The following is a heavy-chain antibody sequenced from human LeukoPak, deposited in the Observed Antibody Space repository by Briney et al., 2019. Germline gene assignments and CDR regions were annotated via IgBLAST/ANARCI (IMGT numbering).Heavy chain of an antibody. CDR1: GFTVNSNY. CDR3: ARGTGYYDFWSGYTAYYFDY. CDR2: IYSGGGT. Sequence: GSLRLSCAASGFTVNSNYMSWVRQAPGKGLEWVSVIYSGGGTYYADSVEGRFTISRDNSKNTLYLQMNSLRAEDTAVYYCARGTGYYDFWSGYTAYYFDYWGQGTLVTVSS. J-gene: IGHJ4*02. D-gene: IGHD3-3*01. V-gene: IGHV3-53*01.